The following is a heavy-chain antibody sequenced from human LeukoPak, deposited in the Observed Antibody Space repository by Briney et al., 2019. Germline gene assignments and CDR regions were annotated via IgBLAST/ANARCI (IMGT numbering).Heavy chain of an antibody. V-gene: IGHV3-7*01. Sequence: GGSLRLSCAASGFTFSSYWMSWVRQAPGKGLEWVANIKQDGSEKYYVDSVKGRFTISRDNAKNSLYLQMNSLRAEDAAVYYCARDTHDILTGYSMDVWGQGTTVTVSS. CDR2: IKQDGSEK. CDR3: ARDTHDILTGYSMDV. CDR1: GFTFSSYW. D-gene: IGHD3-9*01. J-gene: IGHJ6*02.